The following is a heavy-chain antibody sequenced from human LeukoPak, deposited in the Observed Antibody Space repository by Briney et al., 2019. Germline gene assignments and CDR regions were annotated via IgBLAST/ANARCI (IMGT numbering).Heavy chain of an antibody. Sequence: PGGSLRLSCAASGFIFTTYWMHWVRQAPGKGLVWVARINTDGSSTYYADSVKGRFTISRDNAKNTLYLRMNSLRAEDTAVYYCTRDLVGATSDFWGQGTLVTVSS. CDR1: GFIFTTYW. CDR3: TRDLVGATSDF. J-gene: IGHJ4*02. CDR2: INTDGSST. V-gene: IGHV3-74*01. D-gene: IGHD1-26*01.